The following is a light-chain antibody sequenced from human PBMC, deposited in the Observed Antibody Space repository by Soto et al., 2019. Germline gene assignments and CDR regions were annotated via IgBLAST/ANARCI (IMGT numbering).Light chain of an antibody. J-gene: IGLJ2*01. CDR3: SSYAGSNNPIPNVV. V-gene: IGLV2-8*01. CDR1: SSDVGGYNY. CDR2: EVS. Sequence: QSALTQPPSASGSPGQSVTISCTGTSSDVGGYNYVSWYQQHPGKAPKLMIYEVSKRPSGVPDRFSGSKSGNTASLTVSGLQAEDEADYYCSSYAGSNNPIPNVVFGGGTQLTVL.